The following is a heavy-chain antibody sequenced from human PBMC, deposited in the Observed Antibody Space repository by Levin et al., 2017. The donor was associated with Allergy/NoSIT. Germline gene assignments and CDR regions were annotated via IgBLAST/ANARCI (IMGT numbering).Heavy chain of an antibody. V-gene: IGHV3-13*01. CDR1: GFTFSSYD. CDR2: IGTAGDT. CDR3: ARGILAVAGYWYFDR. D-gene: IGHD6-19*01. Sequence: GGSLRLSCAASGFTFSSYDMHWVRQATGKGLEWVSAIGTAGDTYYPGSVKGRFTISRENAKNSLYLQMNSLRAGDTAVYYCARGILAVAGYWYFDRWGRGTLVTVSS. J-gene: IGHJ2*01.